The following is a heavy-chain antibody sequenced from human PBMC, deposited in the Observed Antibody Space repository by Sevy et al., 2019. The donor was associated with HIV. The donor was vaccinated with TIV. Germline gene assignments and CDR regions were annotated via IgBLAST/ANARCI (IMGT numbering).Heavy chain of an antibody. D-gene: IGHD3-16*02. V-gene: IGHV3-30-3*01. CDR2: MSYNGNRK. Sequence: GGSPRLSCEGSGFSFSRSPMHWVRQAPGKGLEWVAVMSYNGNRKYNEDSVKGRFTISRDDSKNTVFLQMNSLRVEDTGVYYCAREGVLMGGSIVSYGMDVWGQGTTVTVSS. J-gene: IGHJ6*02. CDR1: GFSFSRSP. CDR3: AREGVLMGGSIVSYGMDV.